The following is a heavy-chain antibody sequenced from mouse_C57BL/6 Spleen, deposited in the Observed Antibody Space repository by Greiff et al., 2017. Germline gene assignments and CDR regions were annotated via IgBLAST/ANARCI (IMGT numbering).Heavy chain of an antibody. CDR3: ARRGDYCGSSYFDY. CDR1: GYAFSSSW. Sequence: QVQLQQSGPELVKPGASVKISCKASGYAFSSSWMNWVKQRPGKGLEWIGRIYPGDGDTNYNGKFKGKATLTADKSSSTAYMQLSSLTSEDSAVFFCARRGDYCGSSYFDYWGQGTTLTVSS. J-gene: IGHJ2*01. CDR2: IYPGDGDT. V-gene: IGHV1-82*01. D-gene: IGHD1-1*01.